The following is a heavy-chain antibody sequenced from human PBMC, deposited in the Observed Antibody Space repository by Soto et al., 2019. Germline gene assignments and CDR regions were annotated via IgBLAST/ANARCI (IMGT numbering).Heavy chain of an antibody. CDR1: GDTPSTYA. CDR2: IIPILGTP. Sequence: QVPLVQSGAEVQQPGSSVNVSCKASGDTPSTYAISWVRQAPGQGLEWMGGIIPILGTPNYAQRFQGRITISADTSTRTTYMELNSVTSDDTAVFYCAILGLDVDSWGQGTLVIVSS. J-gene: IGHJ4*02. V-gene: IGHV1-69*14. D-gene: IGHD3-16*01. CDR3: AILGLDVDS.